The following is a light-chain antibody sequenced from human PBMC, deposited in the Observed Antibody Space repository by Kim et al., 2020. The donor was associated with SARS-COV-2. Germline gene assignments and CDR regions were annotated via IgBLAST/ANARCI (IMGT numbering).Light chain of an antibody. J-gene: IGLJ2*01. V-gene: IGLV3-19*01. CDR2: GKS. Sequence: LGQAVRITCQGDSLRSYYASWYQQKPGQAPVLVIYGKSNRPSGIPDRFSGSSSGNTASLTITGAQAEDEADYYCNSRDSSGNHLVFGGGTQLTVL. CDR1: SLRSYY. CDR3: NSRDSSGNHLV.